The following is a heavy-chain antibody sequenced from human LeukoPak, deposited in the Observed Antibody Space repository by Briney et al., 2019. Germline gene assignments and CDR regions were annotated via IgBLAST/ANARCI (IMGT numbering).Heavy chain of an antibody. V-gene: IGHV1-8*01. Sequence: GASVKVSCKASGYTLTSYDINWVRQATGQGLEWMGWMNPNSGNTGYAQKFQGRVTMTRNTSISTAYMELSSLRSEDTAVYYCAREASLRYFDWFPNPYYYYGMDVWGQGTTVTVSS. CDR3: AREASLRYFDWFPNPYYYYGMDV. J-gene: IGHJ6*02. CDR2: MNPNSGNT. CDR1: GYTLTSYD. D-gene: IGHD3-9*01.